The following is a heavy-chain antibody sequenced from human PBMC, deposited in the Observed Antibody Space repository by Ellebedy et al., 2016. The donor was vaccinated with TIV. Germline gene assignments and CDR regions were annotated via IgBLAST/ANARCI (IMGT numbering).Heavy chain of an antibody. CDR3: ARAYSSGWYYFDY. J-gene: IGHJ4*02. V-gene: IGHV3-21*01. Sequence: PGGSLRLSCAASGFTFSSYSMNWVRKAPGKGLAWVSSISSSSSYIYYADSVKGRFTISRDNAKNSLYLQMNSLRAEDTAVYYCARAYSSGWYYFDYWGQGTLVTVSS. CDR2: ISSSSSYI. D-gene: IGHD6-19*01. CDR1: GFTFSSYS.